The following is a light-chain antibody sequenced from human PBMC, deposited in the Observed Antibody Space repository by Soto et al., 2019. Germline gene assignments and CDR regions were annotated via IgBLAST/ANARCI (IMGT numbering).Light chain of an antibody. CDR1: QSVSNNY. CDR2: GAS. CDR3: QLYGSSHMYT. Sequence: EIVLTQSPGSLSLSPGERATLSCRASQSVSNNYLAWYQQKPGQAPRLLIYGASSRATGIPDRFSGSGSGSDFTLTISGLESEDFAVYYCQLYGSSHMYTFGQGTRLEIK. J-gene: IGKJ5*01. V-gene: IGKV3-20*01.